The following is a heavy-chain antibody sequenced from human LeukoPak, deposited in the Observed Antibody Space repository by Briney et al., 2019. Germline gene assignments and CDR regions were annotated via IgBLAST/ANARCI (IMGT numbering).Heavy chain of an antibody. J-gene: IGHJ6*03. V-gene: IGHV4-4*07. D-gene: IGHD6-13*01. CDR1: GGSISSYY. Sequence: NPSETLSLTCTVSGGSISSYYWSWIRQPAGKGLEWIGRIYTCGSTNYNPSLKSRVTISVDTSKNQFSLKLSSVTAADTAVYYCARGLAAAGPYYYYYYMDVWGKGTTVTVSS. CDR2: IYTCGST. CDR3: ARGLAAAGPYYYYYYMDV.